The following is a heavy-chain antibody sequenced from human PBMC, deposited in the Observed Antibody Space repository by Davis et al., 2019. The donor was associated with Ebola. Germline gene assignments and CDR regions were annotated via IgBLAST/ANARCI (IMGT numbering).Heavy chain of an antibody. Sequence: GGSLRLSCAASGFTLISYNMNWVRQAPGKGLEWISYNTWDDKNIWYADSVKGRFTLSRDNAQNSLYLQMNSLRDEDTAIYYCAVDRDWAFDIWGQGTMVTVSS. D-gene: IGHD2-21*01. J-gene: IGHJ3*02. CDR1: GFTLISYN. CDR2: NTWDDKNI. V-gene: IGHV3-48*02. CDR3: AVDRDWAFDI.